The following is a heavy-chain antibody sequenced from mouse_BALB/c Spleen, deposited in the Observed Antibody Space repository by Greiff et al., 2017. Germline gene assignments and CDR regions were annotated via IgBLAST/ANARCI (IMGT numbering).Heavy chain of an antibody. V-gene: IGHV1S81*02. D-gene: IGHD4-1*01. CDR2: INPSNGGT. CDR1: GYTFTSYY. CDR3: TRRDWDVAY. Sequence: QVQLKESGAELVKPGASVKLSCKASGYTFTSYYMYWVKQRPGQGLEWIGEINPSNGGTNFNEKFKSKATLTVDKSSSTAYMQLSSLTSEDSAVYYCTRRDWDVAYWGQGTLVTVSA. J-gene: IGHJ3*01.